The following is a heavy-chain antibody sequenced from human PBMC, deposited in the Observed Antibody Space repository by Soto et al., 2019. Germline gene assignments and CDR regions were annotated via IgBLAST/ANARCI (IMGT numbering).Heavy chain of an antibody. D-gene: IGHD3-3*01. Sequence: GASVKVSCKASGYTFTSYDINWVRQATGQGLEWMGWMNPNSGNTGYAQKFQGRVTMTRNTSISTAYMELSSLRSEDTAVYYCARLGYYDFWCGYPTWGGYYYMDFWAKGTTVTVS. CDR1: GYTFTSYD. CDR3: ARLGYYDFWCGYPTWGGYYYMDF. CDR2: MNPNSGNT. V-gene: IGHV1-8*01. J-gene: IGHJ6*03.